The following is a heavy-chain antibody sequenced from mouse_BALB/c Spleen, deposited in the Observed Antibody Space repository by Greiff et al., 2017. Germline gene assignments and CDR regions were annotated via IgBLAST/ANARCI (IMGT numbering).Heavy chain of an antibody. V-gene: IGHV5-15*02. D-gene: IGHD2-4*01. Sequence: DVKLQESGGGLVQPGGSRKLSCAASGFTFSDYGMAWVRQAPGKGPEWVAFISNLAYSIYYADTVTGRFTISRENAKNTLYLEMSSLRSEDTAMYYCAATMIGAWFAYWGQGTLVTVSA. CDR1: GFTFSDYG. CDR2: ISNLAYSI. CDR3: AATMIGAWFAY. J-gene: IGHJ3*01.